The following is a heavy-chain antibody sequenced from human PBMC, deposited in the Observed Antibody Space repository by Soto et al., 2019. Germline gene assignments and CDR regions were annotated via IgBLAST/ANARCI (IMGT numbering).Heavy chain of an antibody. V-gene: IGHV2-26*01. D-gene: IGHD3-10*01. CDR2: IFSNDEK. J-gene: IGHJ5*02. Sequence: QVTLKESGPVLVKPTETLTLTCTASGFSLSNARMGVSWIRQPPGKALEWLAHIFSNDEKSYSTSLKSRLTSSKDTSKGQAVLTMTNMDPVDTATYYCARILLSTWFGARRGWFDPWGQGTLVTVSS. CDR1: GFSLSNARMG. CDR3: ARILLSTWFGARRGWFDP.